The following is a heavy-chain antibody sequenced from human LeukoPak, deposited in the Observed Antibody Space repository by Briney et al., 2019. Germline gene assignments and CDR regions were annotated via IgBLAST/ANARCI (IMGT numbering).Heavy chain of an antibody. J-gene: IGHJ4*02. Sequence: SETLSLTCAVYGGSFSGYYWSWIRQPPGKGLEWIGEINHSGSTNYNPSLKRRVTISVDTSKNQFSLKLSSVTAADTAVYYCASRAGFFDYWGQGTLVTVSS. V-gene: IGHV4-34*01. CDR2: INHSGST. CDR1: GGSFSGYY. CDR3: ASRAGFFDY. D-gene: IGHD6-19*01.